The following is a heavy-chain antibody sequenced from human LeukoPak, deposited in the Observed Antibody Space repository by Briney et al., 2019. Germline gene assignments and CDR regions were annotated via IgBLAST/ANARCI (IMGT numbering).Heavy chain of an antibody. CDR1: GYTFTSYD. V-gene: IGHV1-8*01. J-gene: IGHJ4*02. CDR3: AVTEAAAGHFDY. CDR2: MNPNSGNT. D-gene: IGHD6-13*01. Sequence: ASVKVSCKASGYTFTSYDINWVRQATGQGLEWMGWMNPNSGNTGYAQKFQGRVTMTRNTSISTAYMELSSLRSEDTAVYYCAVTEAAAGHFDYWGQGTLVTDSS.